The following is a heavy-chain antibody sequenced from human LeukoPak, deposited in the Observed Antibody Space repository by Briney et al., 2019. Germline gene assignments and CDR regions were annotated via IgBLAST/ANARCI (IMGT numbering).Heavy chain of an antibody. CDR1: GFSFSAYT. V-gene: IGHV3-23*01. CDR2: INSGGDAT. CDR3: ARSRSIAGDGFDI. D-gene: IGHD2-21*01. Sequence: GGSLRLSCAASGFSFSAYTMSWVRQAPGKGPEWVSAINSGGDATSYADSVRGRFTISRDNSKNTLYLQMNSLRAEDTAVYYCARSRSIAGDGFDIWGQGTMVTVSS. J-gene: IGHJ3*02.